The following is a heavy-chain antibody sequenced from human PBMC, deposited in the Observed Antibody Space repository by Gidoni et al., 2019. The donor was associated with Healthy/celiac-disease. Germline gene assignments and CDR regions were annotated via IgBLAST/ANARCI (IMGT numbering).Heavy chain of an antibody. V-gene: IGHV3-64D*06. CDR1: GFTFSSYA. D-gene: IGHD1-26*01. CDR2: ISSNGGST. CDR3: VGPLSGSYEFGGGFDY. J-gene: IGHJ4*02. Sequence: EVQLVESGGGLVQPGGSLRLPCSASGFTFSSYAMHWVRQAPGKGLEYVSAISSNGGSTYYADSVKGRFTISRDNSKNTLYLQMSSLRAEDTAVYYCVGPLSGSYEFGGGFDYWGQGTLVTVSS.